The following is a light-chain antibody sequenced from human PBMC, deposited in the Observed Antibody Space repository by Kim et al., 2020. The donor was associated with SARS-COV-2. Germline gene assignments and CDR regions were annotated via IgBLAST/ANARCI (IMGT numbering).Light chain of an antibody. CDR3: QQYTKWPPT. CDR1: VSST. J-gene: IGKJ4*01. V-gene: IGKV3-15*01. Sequence: VSSTLAWYQQKPGQAPRLLIYDASTTATGIPARFSGSGSGTEFTLTISSLQSEDFTFYYCQQYTKWPPTFGGGTKVDIK. CDR2: DAS.